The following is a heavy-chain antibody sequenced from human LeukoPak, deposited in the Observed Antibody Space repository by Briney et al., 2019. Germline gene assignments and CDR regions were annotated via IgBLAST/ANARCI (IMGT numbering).Heavy chain of an antibody. J-gene: IGHJ3*02. Sequence: PGGSLRLSCAATRFTFSRYAMSWVRQAPGKGLEWVSAVNNKGNNKYYADSVKGRFTISRDNSKNTLYLQMNSLRAEDTAVYYCARRADDAFDIWGQGTMVTVSS. CDR1: RFTFSRYA. V-gene: IGHV3-23*05. CDR2: VNNKGNNK. CDR3: ARRADDAFDI.